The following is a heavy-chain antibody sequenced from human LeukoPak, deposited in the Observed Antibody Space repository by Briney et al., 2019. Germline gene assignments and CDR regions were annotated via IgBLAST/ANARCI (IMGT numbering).Heavy chain of an antibody. CDR1: GFTFSSYA. V-gene: IGHV3-30-3*01. Sequence: GGSLRLSCAASGFTFSSYAMHWVREALGKGVEWVAVISYDGSNKYYADSVKGRFTISRDNSKNTLYLQMNSLRAEDTAVYYCASNTHRYYFDYWGQGTLVTVSS. CDR2: ISYDGSNK. CDR3: ASNTHRYYFDY. J-gene: IGHJ4*02. D-gene: IGHD2-2*02.